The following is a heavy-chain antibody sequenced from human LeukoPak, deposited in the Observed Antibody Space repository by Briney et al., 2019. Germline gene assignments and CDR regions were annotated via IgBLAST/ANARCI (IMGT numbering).Heavy chain of an antibody. V-gene: IGHV1-18*01. D-gene: IGHD3-22*01. CDR1: GYTFTSYG. CDR2: ISAYNGNT. CDR3: ARRDYYDGAFDI. J-gene: IGHJ3*02. Sequence: ASVKVSFKASGYTFTSYGISWVRQAPGQGLERMGWISAYNGNTNYAQKLQGRVTMTTDTSTSTAYMELRSLRSDDTAVYYCARRDYYDGAFDIWGQGTMVTVSS.